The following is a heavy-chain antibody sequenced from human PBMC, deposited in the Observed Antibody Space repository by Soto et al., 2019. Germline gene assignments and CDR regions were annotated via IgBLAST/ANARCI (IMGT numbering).Heavy chain of an antibody. CDR1: GFTFSSYG. V-gene: IGHV3-30*18. Sequence: GGSLRLSCAASGFTFSSYGMHWVRQAPGKGLEWVAVISYDGSNKYYADSVKGRFTISRDNSKNTLYLQMNSLRAEDTAVYYCAKTRSSSSGIDYFDYWGQGTLVTVSS. CDR2: ISYDGSNK. D-gene: IGHD6-6*01. J-gene: IGHJ4*02. CDR3: AKTRSSSSGIDYFDY.